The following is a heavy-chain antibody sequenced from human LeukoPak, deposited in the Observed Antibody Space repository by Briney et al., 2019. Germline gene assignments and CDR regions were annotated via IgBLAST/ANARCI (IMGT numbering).Heavy chain of an antibody. Sequence: PGGSLRLSCAASGFTFSSYYMAWVRQAPGKGLEWVANIKQDASEKFYVDSVKGRFTISRDNTKNTLYLQMHSLRPEDTAVYYCAKDGPEYGDYFDYWGQGTLVTVSS. V-gene: IGHV3-7*01. J-gene: IGHJ4*02. CDR3: AKDGPEYGDYFDY. CDR1: GFTFSSYY. CDR2: IKQDASEK. D-gene: IGHD4-17*01.